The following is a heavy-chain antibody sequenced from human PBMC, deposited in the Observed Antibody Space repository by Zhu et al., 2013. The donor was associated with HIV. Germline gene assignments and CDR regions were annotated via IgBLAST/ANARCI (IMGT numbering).Heavy chain of an antibody. V-gene: IGHV1-69*06. D-gene: IGHD2-2*01. CDR3: ARGAPVTYCSSTSCYSRNWFDP. J-gene: IGHJ5*02. Sequence: QVQLVQSGAEVKKPGSSVKVSCKASGGTFSSYAISWVRQAPGQGLEWMGGIIPIFGTANYAQKFQGRVTITADKSTSTAYMELSSLRSEDTAVYYCARGAPVTYCSSTSCYSRNWFDPWGQGTLVTVSS. CDR1: GGTFSSYA. CDR2: IIPIFGTA.